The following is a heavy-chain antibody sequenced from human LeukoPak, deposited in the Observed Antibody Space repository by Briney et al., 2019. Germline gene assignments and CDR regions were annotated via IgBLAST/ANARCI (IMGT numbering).Heavy chain of an antibody. V-gene: IGHV3-66*01. CDR1: GFTVSSNY. D-gene: IGHD4-11*01. Sequence: GGSLRLSCAASGFTVSSNYMSWVRQAPGKGLEWVSVIYSGGSTYYADSVKGRFTISRDNSKNTLYLQMNSLRAEDTAVYYCARGAPRVHTVGAAWGQGTLVTVSS. CDR3: ARGAPRVHTVGAA. CDR2: IYSGGST. J-gene: IGHJ5*02.